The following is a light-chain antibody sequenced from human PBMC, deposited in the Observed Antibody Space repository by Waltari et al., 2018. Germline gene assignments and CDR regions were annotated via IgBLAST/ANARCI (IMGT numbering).Light chain of an antibody. J-gene: IGKJ1*01. CDR3: QQYYSTPVA. V-gene: IGKV4-1*01. CDR1: QSGLYSSNNKNY. CDR2: WAS. Sequence: DIVMTQSRDSLAVSLGERATINCKSSQSGLYSSNNKNYLAWYQQKPGQPPKLLIYWASTRESGVPDRFSGSGSGTDFTLTISSLQAEDVAVYYCQQYYSTPVAFGQGTKVEIK.